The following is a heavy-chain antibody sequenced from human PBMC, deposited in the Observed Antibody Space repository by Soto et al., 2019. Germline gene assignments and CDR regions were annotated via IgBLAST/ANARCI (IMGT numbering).Heavy chain of an antibody. V-gene: IGHV4-34*01. CDR2: INHSGRT. CDR1: GGSFSGYY. CDR3: ARRPAQYDFWRGYYVYYCYMDV. D-gene: IGHD3-3*01. Sequence: QVQLHQWGAGLLKPSETLSLTCAVYGGSFSGYYWIWIRQPPGKGLEWIGEINHSGRTNYNPSLKSRVTISVDTSKNQFSMKLTSVTAADTAVYYCARRPAQYDFWRGYYVYYCYMDVWGKGTTVTVSS. J-gene: IGHJ6*03.